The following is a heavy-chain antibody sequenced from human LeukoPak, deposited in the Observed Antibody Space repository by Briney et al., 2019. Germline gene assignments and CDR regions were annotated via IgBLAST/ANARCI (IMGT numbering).Heavy chain of an antibody. CDR3: ARGDEGPDNYYYYYMDV. CDR2: IYHSGST. D-gene: IGHD1-14*01. CDR1: GGSISSGGYY. J-gene: IGHJ6*03. Sequence: SQTLSLTCTVSGGSISSGGYYWSWIRQPPGKGLEWIGYIYHSGSTYYNPSLKSRVTISVDRSKNQFSLKLSSVTAADTAVYYCARGDEGPDNYYYYYMDVWGKGTTVTVSS. V-gene: IGHV4-30-2*01.